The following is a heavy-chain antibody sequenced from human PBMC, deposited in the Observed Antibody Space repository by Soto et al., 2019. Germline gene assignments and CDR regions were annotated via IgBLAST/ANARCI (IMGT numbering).Heavy chain of an antibody. J-gene: IGHJ4*02. V-gene: IGHV3-73*01. D-gene: IGHD4-17*01. CDR3: TSLYGDNWSTIDY. Sequence: GGSLRLSCAASGFTFSYYGMHWVRQASGKGLEWVGRIRSKANSYATVYAASVKGRFTISRDDSKNTAYLQMNSLKTEDTAVYYCTSLYGDNWSTIDYWGQGTLVTVSS. CDR2: IRSKANSYAT. CDR1: GFTFSYYG.